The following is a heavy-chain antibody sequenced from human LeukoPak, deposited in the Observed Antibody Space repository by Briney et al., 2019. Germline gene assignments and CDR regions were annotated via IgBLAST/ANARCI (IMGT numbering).Heavy chain of an antibody. V-gene: IGHV3-74*01. CDR2: INSDGSNT. CDR1: GFTFSSYW. D-gene: IGHD6-13*01. J-gene: IGHJ4*02. CDR3: ARGGAAGISF. Sequence: PGGSLRLSCAASGFTFSSYWMHWVRQAPGKGLVWVSRINSDGSNTNYADSVKGRFTISRDNAKNTLYLQMNSLRVEDKSVYYCARGGAAGISFGGQGTLVSVSS.